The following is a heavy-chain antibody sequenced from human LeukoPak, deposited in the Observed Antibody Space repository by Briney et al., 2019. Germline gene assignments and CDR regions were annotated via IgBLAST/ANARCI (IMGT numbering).Heavy chain of an antibody. CDR2: IYHSGST. V-gene: IGHV4-38-2*02. CDR3: AREVRLGELSSFDY. Sequence: SETLSLTCTVSGYSISSGYYWGWIRQPPGKGLEWIGSIYHSGSTYYNPSLKSRVTISVDTSKNQFSLKLSSVTAADTAVYYCAREVRLGELSSFDYWGQGTLVTVSS. D-gene: IGHD3-16*02. CDR1: GYSISSGYY. J-gene: IGHJ4*02.